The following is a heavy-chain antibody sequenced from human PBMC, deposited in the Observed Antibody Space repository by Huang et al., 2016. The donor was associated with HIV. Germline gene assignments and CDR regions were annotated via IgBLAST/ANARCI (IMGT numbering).Heavy chain of an antibody. J-gene: IGHJ3*01. V-gene: IGHV4-34*02. D-gene: IGHD3-10*02. Sequence: QLQQWGAGLLKPSETLSLTCAVYGGNFVGIYWNWIRQAPGKGLGWIGEINDSGDTNYKPALRSRVTIAVDTSKKQFSLRLSSVTAADMALYFCARRPPIVRGVRSRAFDVWGQGTGVIVSS. CDR1: GGNFVGIY. CDR3: ARRPPIVRGVRSRAFDV. CDR2: INDSGDT.